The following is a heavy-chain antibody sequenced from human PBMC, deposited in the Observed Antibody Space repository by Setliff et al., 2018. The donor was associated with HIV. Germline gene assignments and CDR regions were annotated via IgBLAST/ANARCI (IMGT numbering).Heavy chain of an antibody. CDR1: EFTFSSYA. CDR2: ISVSGGST. J-gene: IGHJ3*02. D-gene: IGHD5-18*01. V-gene: IGHV3-23*01. Sequence: GGSLRLSCAASEFTFSSYAMSWVRQAPGKGLEWVSSISVSGGSTYYADSVKGRFTISRDNPKNSLYLQMTSLRAEDTAVYYCARDDSNGNTDAFDIWGQGTTVTVSS. CDR3: ARDDSNGNTDAFDI.